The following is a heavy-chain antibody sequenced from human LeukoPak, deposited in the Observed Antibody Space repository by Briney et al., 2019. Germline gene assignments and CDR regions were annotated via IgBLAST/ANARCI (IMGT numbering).Heavy chain of an antibody. CDR3: AKDLIL. CDR1: GFTFSTSD. V-gene: IGHV3-30*02. CDR2: IQYDGSRK. J-gene: IGHJ3*01. Sequence: GGSLGLSCATSGFTFSTSDMHWVRQAPGKGLEWVSFIQYDGSRKNYVDSAKGRFTISRDNSKNTLYLQMFSLRPEDTAVYFCAKDLILWGQGTVVTVSS.